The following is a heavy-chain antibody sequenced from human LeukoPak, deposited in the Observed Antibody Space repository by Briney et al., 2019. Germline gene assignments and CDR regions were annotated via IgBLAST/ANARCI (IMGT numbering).Heavy chain of an antibody. CDR3: ARGVRYSSGPTGY. CDR1: GGTFSSYA. D-gene: IGHD6-19*01. J-gene: IGHJ4*02. Sequence: ASVKVSCKASGGTFSSYAISWVRQAPGQGLEWMGGIIPIFGTANYAQKFQGRVTITADKSTSTAYMELSSLRSEDTAVYYCARGVRYSSGPTGYWGQGTLVTVSS. V-gene: IGHV1-69*06. CDR2: IIPIFGTA.